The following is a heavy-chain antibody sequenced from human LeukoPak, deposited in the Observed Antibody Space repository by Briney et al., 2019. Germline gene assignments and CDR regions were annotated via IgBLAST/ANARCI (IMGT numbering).Heavy chain of an antibody. Sequence: ASETLSLTCTVSGGSISSNNYYWGWIRQPPGKGLEWIGSISYSGSTPYNPSLKSRVTISIGTSRNQFSLKVTSMTAADTAIYYCAREGLDYGDTLNWFDPWGQGTQATVSS. CDR1: GGSISSNNYY. V-gene: IGHV4-39*07. D-gene: IGHD4-17*01. CDR3: AREGLDYGDTLNWFDP. J-gene: IGHJ5*02. CDR2: ISYSGST.